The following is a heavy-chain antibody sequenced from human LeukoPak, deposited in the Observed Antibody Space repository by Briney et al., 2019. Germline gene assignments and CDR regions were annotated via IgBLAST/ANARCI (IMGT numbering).Heavy chain of an antibody. CDR1: GGSISSSNW. Sequence: PSQTLSLTCAISGGSISSSNWWTWVRQPPGKGLEWVGEIYLRGNTNYNPSLESRVTISVDESKTQLSLRLESVTAADTAVYYCARGTITTVTDSWGPGTLVTVSS. CDR2: IYLRGNT. D-gene: IGHD4-17*01. CDR3: ARGTITTVTDS. J-gene: IGHJ4*02. V-gene: IGHV4-4*02.